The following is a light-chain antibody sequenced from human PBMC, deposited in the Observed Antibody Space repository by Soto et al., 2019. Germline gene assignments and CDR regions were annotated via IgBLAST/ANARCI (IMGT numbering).Light chain of an antibody. CDR1: TSNIGAGYD. J-gene: IGLJ1*01. Sequence: QSVLTQPPSVSGAPGQRVTISCTGSTSNIGAGYDVHWYQQLPETAPKLLIYGNSNRPSGVPDRFSGFKSGTSASLAITGLQAEDEADYYCQSYDNSLGAGVFGTGTKVTVL. V-gene: IGLV1-40*01. CDR3: QSYDNSLGAGV. CDR2: GNS.